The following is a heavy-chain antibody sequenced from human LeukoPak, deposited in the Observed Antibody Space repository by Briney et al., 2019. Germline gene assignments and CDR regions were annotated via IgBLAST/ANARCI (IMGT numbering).Heavy chain of an antibody. CDR1: GFTFDDYA. D-gene: IGHD3-22*01. J-gene: IGHJ4*02. CDR2: INSDGSST. Sequence: PGGSLRLSCAASGFTFDDYAMHWVRQAPGKGLEWVSRINSDGSSTSYADSVKGRFTISRDNAKNTVYLQMNSLRAEDTAVYYCARGGYYSSYYFDYWGQGTLVTVSS. V-gene: IGHV3-74*01. CDR3: ARGGYYSSYYFDY.